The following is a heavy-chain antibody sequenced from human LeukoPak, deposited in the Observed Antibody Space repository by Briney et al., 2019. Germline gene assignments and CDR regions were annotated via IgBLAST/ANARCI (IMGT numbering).Heavy chain of an antibody. CDR1: GGSISNSNW. V-gene: IGHV4-4*02. CDR2: IYLSGST. Sequence: SGTLSLTCAVSGGSISNSNWWSWVRQPPGKGLEWIGEIYLSGSTNYNPSLKSRVTISVDKSKNQFSLKLSSVTAADTAVYYCARGDGPAATLFDYWGQGTLVTVSS. J-gene: IGHJ4*02. D-gene: IGHD2-2*01. CDR3: ARGDGPAATLFDY.